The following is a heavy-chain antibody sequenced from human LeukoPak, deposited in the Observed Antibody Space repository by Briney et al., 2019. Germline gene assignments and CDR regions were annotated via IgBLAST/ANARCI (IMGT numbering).Heavy chain of an antibody. Sequence: PGGSLRLSCATSGFTFSSYSMHWVRQAPGKGLESISAISGDGGSTFYAHSVKGRFTISRDNSENTLYLQMGSLTAEDMAVYYCAREGTPGTLDYWGQGTLVTVSS. J-gene: IGHJ4*02. CDR2: ISGDGGST. CDR1: GFTFSSYS. V-gene: IGHV3-64*01. CDR3: AREGTPGTLDY. D-gene: IGHD6-13*01.